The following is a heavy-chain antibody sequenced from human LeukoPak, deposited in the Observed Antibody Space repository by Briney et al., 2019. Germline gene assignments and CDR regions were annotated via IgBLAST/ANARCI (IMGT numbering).Heavy chain of an antibody. D-gene: IGHD3-10*01. CDR1: GGSISSYY. J-gene: IGHJ4*02. CDR2: IYTSGST. CDR3: ARDVDYYGSGSYAWRGYFDY. V-gene: IGHV4-4*07. Sequence: SETPSLTCTVSGGSISSYYWSWIRQPAGKGLEWIGRIYTSGSTNYNPSLKSRVTMSVDTSKNQFSLKLSSVTAADTAVYYCARDVDYYGSGSYAWRGYFDYWGQGTLVTVSS.